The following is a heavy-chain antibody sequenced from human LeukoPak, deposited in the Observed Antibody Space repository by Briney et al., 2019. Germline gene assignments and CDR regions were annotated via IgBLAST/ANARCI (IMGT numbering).Heavy chain of an antibody. CDR3: ATDLGWNDFPPVY. J-gene: IGHJ4*01. CDR2: ITNSGTST. CDR1: GFIFSNYH. V-gene: IGHV3-48*04. D-gene: IGHD1-1*01. Sequence: GGSLRLSCAASGFIFSNYHMNWVRQAPGKGLECISYITNSGTSTSYADSVKGRFTISRDNAKNSLYLQMSSLRVEDTAVYYCATDLGWNDFPPVYWGQGILVAVSS.